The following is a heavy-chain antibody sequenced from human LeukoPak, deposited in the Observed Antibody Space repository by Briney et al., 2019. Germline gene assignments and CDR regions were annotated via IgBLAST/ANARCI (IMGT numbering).Heavy chain of an antibody. Sequence: GGSLRLSCAASGFTFSSYWMSWVRQAPGKGLEWVANIKQDGSEKYYVDSVKGRFTISRDNAKNSLYLQMNSLRAEDTAVYYCARVGFPLLEWLLLFDYWGQGTLVTVSS. D-gene: IGHD3-3*01. CDR1: GFTFSSYW. CDR2: IKQDGSEK. J-gene: IGHJ4*02. V-gene: IGHV3-7*01. CDR3: ARVGFPLLEWLLLFDY.